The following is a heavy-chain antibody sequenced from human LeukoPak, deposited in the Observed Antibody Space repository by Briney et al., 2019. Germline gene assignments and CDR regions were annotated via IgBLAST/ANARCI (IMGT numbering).Heavy chain of an antibody. Sequence: PSETLSLTCTVSGGSISSYYWSWIRQPPGKGLEWIGYVYYTGSTYYNPSLRSRVTISVDTSQNQFSLKLTSVTAADTAVYYCARSSGYDEGGYWGQGTLVTVSS. D-gene: IGHD5-12*01. J-gene: IGHJ4*02. V-gene: IGHV4-59*01. CDR1: GGSISSYY. CDR2: VYYTGST. CDR3: ARSSGYDEGGY.